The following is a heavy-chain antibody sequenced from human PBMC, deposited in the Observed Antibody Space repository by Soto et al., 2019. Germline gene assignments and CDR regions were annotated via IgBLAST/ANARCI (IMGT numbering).Heavy chain of an antibody. CDR3: AREGGTSSRNYLYYYAMDV. CDR2: ISSSGNTM. D-gene: IGHD6-6*01. Sequence: EEQLVESGGGWVQPGGSLRLSCAASGFTFSDYEINWVRQAPEKGLEWVSYISSSGNTMYYADSVKGRFTISRDNSKKSLYLQMNSLRADATAVYYGAREGGTSSRNYLYYYAMDVWGRGATVSVS. CDR1: GFTFSDYE. V-gene: IGHV3-48*03. J-gene: IGHJ6*02.